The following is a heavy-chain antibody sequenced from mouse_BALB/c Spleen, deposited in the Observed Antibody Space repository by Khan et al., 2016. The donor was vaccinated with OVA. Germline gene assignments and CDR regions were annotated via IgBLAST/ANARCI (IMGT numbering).Heavy chain of an antibody. D-gene: IGHD1-1*01. CDR3: ASGRLLLRYQDYLDY. V-gene: IGHV3-2*02. CDR2: ISYSGST. Sequence: EVKLLESGPGLLKPSQSLSLTCTVTGYSITSDYAWNWIRQFPGNKLEWTAYISYSGSTTYSPSLRSRISITRATSKNQFFLQLNSVTTKDTATYYFASGRLLLRYQDYLDYWGQGTTLTVSS. CDR1: GYSITSDYA. J-gene: IGHJ2*01.